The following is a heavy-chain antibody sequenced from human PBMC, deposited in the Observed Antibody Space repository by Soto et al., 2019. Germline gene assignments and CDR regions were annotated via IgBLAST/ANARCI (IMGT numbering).Heavy chain of an antibody. D-gene: IGHD3-16*01. Sequence: QVQLQESGPGLVKPSETLSLTCNVSGDSISKYYWSWVRQPAGKGLEWIGRIWTSGSTNYNPSLKSRVTMSIDTSNKHFSLDLKSVTAADTAVYYCARTVGAAYYFDFWGQGVLVTVSS. CDR3: ARTVGAAYYFDF. CDR1: GDSISKYY. V-gene: IGHV4-4*07. J-gene: IGHJ4*02. CDR2: IWTSGST.